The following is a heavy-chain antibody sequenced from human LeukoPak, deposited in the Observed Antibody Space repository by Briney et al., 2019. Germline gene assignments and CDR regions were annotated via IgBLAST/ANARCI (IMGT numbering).Heavy chain of an antibody. D-gene: IGHD3-10*01. V-gene: IGHV1-18*01. Sequence: ASVKVSCKASGYIFTNFGISWVRQARGQGLEWMGWISGYNGNTKYVQKFQGRVTMTEDTSTDTAYMELSSLRSEDTAVYYCATEGQYGFGELLAAFDIWGQGTMVTVSS. CDR1: GYIFTNFG. J-gene: IGHJ3*02. CDR2: ISGYNGNT. CDR3: ATEGQYGFGELLAAFDI.